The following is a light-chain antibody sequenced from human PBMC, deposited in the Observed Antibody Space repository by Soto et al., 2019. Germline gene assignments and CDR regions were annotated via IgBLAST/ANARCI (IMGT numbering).Light chain of an antibody. V-gene: IGKV3-11*01. CDR2: NAA. Sequence: EIVLTQSPVTLSLSPGERATLSCRASQSISSSLAWYQQKPGQAPRLLIYNAANRATGIPARFSGSGSGTDFTLPISSLEPEDFAVYYCQQRSNWPRTFGQGTKVEIK. J-gene: IGKJ1*01. CDR1: QSISSS. CDR3: QQRSNWPRT.